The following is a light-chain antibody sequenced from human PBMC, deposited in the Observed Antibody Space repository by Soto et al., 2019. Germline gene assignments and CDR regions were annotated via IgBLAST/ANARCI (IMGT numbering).Light chain of an antibody. V-gene: IGLV3-27*01. CDR2: KHT. CDR1: VLAKKQ. Sequence: SYELTQPSSVSVSPGQTARITCSGDVLAKKQSRWLQQKPGQALVLLIYKHTERPSGIPDRFSGSSSGTTVTLTISGAQVEDEADYYCYSAADDNVVFGGGTKLTVL. CDR3: YSAADDNVV. J-gene: IGLJ3*02.